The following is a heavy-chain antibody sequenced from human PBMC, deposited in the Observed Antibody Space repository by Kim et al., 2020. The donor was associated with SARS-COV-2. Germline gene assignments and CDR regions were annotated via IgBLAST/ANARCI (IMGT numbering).Heavy chain of an antibody. CDR1: GYTFTSYD. Sequence: ASVKVSCKASGYTFTSYDINWVRQATGQGLEWMGWMNPNSGNTGYAQKFQGRVTMTRNTSISTAYMELSSLRSEDTAVYYCTRAFLYYYGSGSYRNYYYGMDAWGQGTTVTVSS. D-gene: IGHD3-10*01. CDR2: MNPNSGNT. V-gene: IGHV1-8*01. J-gene: IGHJ6*02. CDR3: TRAFLYYYGSGSYRNYYYGMDA.